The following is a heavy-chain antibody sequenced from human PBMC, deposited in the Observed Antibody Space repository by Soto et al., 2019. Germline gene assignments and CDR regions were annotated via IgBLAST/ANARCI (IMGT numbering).Heavy chain of an antibody. Sequence: QVQLPESGPGLVKPSQTLSLTCTVSGGSISSGDYYWSWIRQPPGKGLEWIGYIYYSGSTYYNPSLKSRVTISVDTSKIQFSLKLSSVTAADTAVYYCARWVGAKTGSFDLDDAFDIWGQGTMVTVSS. CDR3: ARWVGAKTGSFDLDDAFDI. V-gene: IGHV4-30-4*01. D-gene: IGHD1-26*01. J-gene: IGHJ3*02. CDR2: IYYSGST. CDR1: GGSISSGDYY.